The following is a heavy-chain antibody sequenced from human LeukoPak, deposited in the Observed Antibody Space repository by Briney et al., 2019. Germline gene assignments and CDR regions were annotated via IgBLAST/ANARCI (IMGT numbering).Heavy chain of an antibody. CDR2: IGGNGAAT. D-gene: IGHD6-13*01. Sequence: PGGSLRLSCVASGFTFTDYAMSWVRRAPGKGLEWVSAIGGNGAATYYADSVKGRFTVSRDNSKNTVYLQMNSLRAEDTAIYYCAKPHDSGWWMFDYWGQGTLVTVSS. J-gene: IGHJ4*02. V-gene: IGHV3-23*01. CDR1: GFTFTDYA. CDR3: AKPHDSGWWMFDY.